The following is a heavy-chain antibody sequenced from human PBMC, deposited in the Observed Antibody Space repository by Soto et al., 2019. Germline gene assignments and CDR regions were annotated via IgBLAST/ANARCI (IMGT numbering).Heavy chain of an antibody. J-gene: IGHJ4*02. D-gene: IGHD2-21*02. CDR2: SKTRVHSYTT. Sequence: EVQLVESGGDLVQPGGSLRLSCAASGIPFSERYMDWVRQAPGKGLEWVGRSKTRVHSYTTEYAASVKGRFTISRDVSKNSFYLEMSRVKTDDTAVYYFATAIGMPVTGYWGQGTLVAGSS. V-gene: IGHV3-72*01. CDR1: GIPFSERY. CDR3: ATAIGMPVTGY.